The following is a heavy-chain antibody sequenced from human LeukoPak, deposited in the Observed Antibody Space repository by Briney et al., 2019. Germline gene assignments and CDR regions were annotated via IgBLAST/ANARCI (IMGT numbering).Heavy chain of an antibody. CDR1: GYTFTSYG. CDR3: ARGSGSTIVASYYYDSSGSDY. V-gene: IGHV1-18*01. CDR2: ISAYNGNT. J-gene: IGHJ4*02. Sequence: ASVKVSCKASGYTFTSYGISWVRQAPGQGLEWMGWISAYNGNTNYAQKLQGRVTMTTDTSTSTAYMEPRSLRSDDTAVYYCARGSGSTIVASYYYDSSGSDYWGQGTLVTVSS. D-gene: IGHD3-22*01.